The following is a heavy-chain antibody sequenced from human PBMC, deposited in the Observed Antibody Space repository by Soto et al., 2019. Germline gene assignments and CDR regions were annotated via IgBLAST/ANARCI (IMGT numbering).Heavy chain of an antibody. J-gene: IGHJ6*02. Sequence: KSSETLSLTCTVSGGSISSGGYYWTWIRQHPGKGLEWIGYIYYSGSTYYNPSLKSRITISVDTSKNQFSLKPTSVTAADTAVYYCARGQRKEWFEAKYGMDVWGQGTTVTVSS. D-gene: IGHD3-3*01. CDR1: GGSISSGGYY. CDR3: ARGQRKEWFEAKYGMDV. V-gene: IGHV4-31*03. CDR2: IYYSGST.